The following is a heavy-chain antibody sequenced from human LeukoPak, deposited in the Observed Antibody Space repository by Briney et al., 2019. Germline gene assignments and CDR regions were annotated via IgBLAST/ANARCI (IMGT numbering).Heavy chain of an antibody. CDR1: GFTFSSYP. V-gene: IGHV3-23*01. D-gene: IGHD6-19*01. CDR2: ISGSGGST. CDR3: ARGTDDSSGWYWLY. Sequence: WGSLRLSCAASGFTFSSYPMNWVRQAPGKGLEWVSAISGSGGSTYYAGSVKGRFTISRDNSKNTLFLQVNSLRAEDTAVYYCARGTDDSSGWYWLYWGQGTLVTVSS. J-gene: IGHJ4*02.